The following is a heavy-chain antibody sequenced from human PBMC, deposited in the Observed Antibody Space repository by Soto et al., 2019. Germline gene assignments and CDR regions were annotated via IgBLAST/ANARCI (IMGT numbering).Heavy chain of an antibody. J-gene: IGHJ4*02. CDR3: AKAPYYGGNNFDY. CDR1: GFTFDYYA. D-gene: IGHD4-17*01. CDR2: ISWNSGSI. Sequence: PGGSLRLSCAASGFTFDYYAMHWVRQSPGKGLEWVSGISWNSGSIGYADSVKGRFTISRDNAKNSLYLQMNSLRAEDTALYYCAKAPYYGGNNFDYWGQGTLVTVSS. V-gene: IGHV3-9*01.